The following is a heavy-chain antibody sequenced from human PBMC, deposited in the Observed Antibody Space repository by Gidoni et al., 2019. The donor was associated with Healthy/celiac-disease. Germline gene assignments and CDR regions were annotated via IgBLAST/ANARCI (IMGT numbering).Heavy chain of an antibody. D-gene: IGHD5-18*01. Sequence: EVQLVESGGGLVKPGGSLRLSCAASGFTFSSYSMNWVRQAPGKGLEWVSSISSSSSYIYYADSVKGRFTISRDNAKNSLYLQMNSLRAEDTAVYYCARDPDSYGYYYYYYGMDVWGQGTTVTVSS. J-gene: IGHJ6*02. V-gene: IGHV3-21*01. CDR2: ISSSSSYI. CDR3: ARDPDSYGYYYYYYGMDV. CDR1: GFTFSSYS.